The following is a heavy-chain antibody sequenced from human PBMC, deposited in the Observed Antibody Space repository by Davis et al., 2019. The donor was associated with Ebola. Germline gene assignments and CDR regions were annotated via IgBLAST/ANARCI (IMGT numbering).Heavy chain of an antibody. Sequence: GGSLRLSCAASGFTFSSYSMNWVRQAPGKGLEWVSYISSSSSTIYYADSVKGRFTISRDNAKNSLYLQMSDVRAEDTAIYYCAKRGRQGRGTTDFDNWGQGTRVTVSS. CDR1: GFTFSSYS. CDR2: ISSSSSTI. J-gene: IGHJ4*02. V-gene: IGHV3-48*01. D-gene: IGHD1-7*01. CDR3: AKRGRQGRGTTDFDN.